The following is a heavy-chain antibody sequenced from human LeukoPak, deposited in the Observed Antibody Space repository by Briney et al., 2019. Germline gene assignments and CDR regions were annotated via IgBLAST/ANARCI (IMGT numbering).Heavy chain of an antibody. CDR2: IYYSGTT. J-gene: IGHJ6*02. D-gene: IGHD6-6*01. CDR3: ARRGAARRYDGLDV. V-gene: IGHV4-59*08. Sequence: ETLSLTCTISGGFISSYYWSWIRQPPGKGLEWIGYIYYSGTTTYSPSLKSRITMSVDTSKNQFSLRLNSVTAADTAVYYCARRGAARRYDGLDVWGPGTPVTVSS. CDR1: GGFISSYY.